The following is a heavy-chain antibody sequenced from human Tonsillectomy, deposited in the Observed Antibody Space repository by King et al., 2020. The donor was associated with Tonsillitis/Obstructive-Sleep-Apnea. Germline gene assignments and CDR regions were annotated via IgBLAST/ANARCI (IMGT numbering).Heavy chain of an antibody. V-gene: IGHV3-30*01. CDR2: ISYDGSNK. CDR1: GFTFSSYA. J-gene: IGHJ4*02. D-gene: IGHD5-12*01. CDR3: ARGDSVATPPAY. Sequence: VQLVESGGGVVQPGRSLRLSCAASGFTFSSYAMHWGRQAPGKGLEWVAVISYDGSNKYYADSVKGRFTISRDNSKNTLYLQMNSLRAEDTAVYHCARGDSVATPPAYWGQGTLVTVSS.